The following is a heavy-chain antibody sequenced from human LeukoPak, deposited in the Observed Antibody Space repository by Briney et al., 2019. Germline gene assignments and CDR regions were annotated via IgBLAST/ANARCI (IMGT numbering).Heavy chain of an antibody. CDR1: GYTFTDYY. CDR3: AREEVIAAAGPTLDY. V-gene: IGHV1-2*02. D-gene: IGHD6-13*01. CDR2: INPNSGGT. J-gene: IGHJ4*02. Sequence: ASVKVSCKASGYTFTDYYMHLVRQAPGQRLEWMGWINPNSGGTNYAQKSQGRVTMTRDTSISTAYMALTRLRSDDTAVFYFAREEVIAAAGPTLDYWGQGALVTVSS.